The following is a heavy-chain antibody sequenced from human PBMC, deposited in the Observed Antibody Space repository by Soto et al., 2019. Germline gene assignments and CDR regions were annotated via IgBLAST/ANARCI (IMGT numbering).Heavy chain of an antibody. V-gene: IGHV4-4*02. J-gene: IGHJ4*02. CDR2: IYHSGST. Sequence: QVQLQESGPGLVKPSGTLSLTCAVSSGSISSSNWWSWVRQPPGKGLEWIGEIYHSGSTNYNPSLKSRVTISVAKSKNQFSLKLSSVTAADTAVYYCARRATTYDFWSGPYDYWGQGTLVTVSS. CDR1: SGSISSSNW. D-gene: IGHD3-3*01. CDR3: ARRATTYDFWSGPYDY.